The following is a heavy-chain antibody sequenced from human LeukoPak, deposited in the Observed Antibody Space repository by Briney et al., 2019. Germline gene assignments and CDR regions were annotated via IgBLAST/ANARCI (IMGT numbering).Heavy chain of an antibody. CDR2: IYYSGST. Sequence: SETLSLTCTVSGGSISSYYWSWIRQPPGKGLEWIGDIYYSGSTNYNPSLKSRVTISVDTSKNQFSLKLSSVTAADTAVYYCARASVLMVYAIQVDWFDPWGQGTLVTVSS. CDR1: GGSISSYY. V-gene: IGHV4-59*01. J-gene: IGHJ5*02. D-gene: IGHD2-8*01. CDR3: ARASVLMVYAIQVDWFDP.